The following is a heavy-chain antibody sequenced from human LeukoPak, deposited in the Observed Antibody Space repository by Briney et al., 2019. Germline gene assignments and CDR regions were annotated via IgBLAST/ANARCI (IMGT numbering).Heavy chain of an antibody. CDR2: INHSGST. J-gene: IGHJ5*02. V-gene: IGHV4-34*01. CDR3: AREETYYDYVWGSHRYRFDP. D-gene: IGHD3-16*02. Sequence: SETLSLTCAVYGGSFSGYYWSWIRQPPGKELEWIGEINHSGSTNYNPSLKSRVTISVDTSKNQFSLKLSSVTAADTAVYYCAREETYYDYVWGSHRYRFDPWGQGTLVTVSS. CDR1: GGSFSGYY.